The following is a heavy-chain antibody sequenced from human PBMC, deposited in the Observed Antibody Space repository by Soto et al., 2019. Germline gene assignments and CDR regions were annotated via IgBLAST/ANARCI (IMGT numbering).Heavy chain of an antibody. CDR3: ARGRLVPAVNFDY. CDR1: GGSFSGYI. CDR2: IYHSGTS. J-gene: IGHJ4*02. Sequence: SETLSLTCAVYGGSFSGYIWTWIRQTPGKGLQWIGYIYHSGTSFYNPSLKSRVTISVDGSKNQFSLKVNSVTAADTAVYYCARGRLVPAVNFDYWGLGTLVTVSS. V-gene: IGHV4-34*01. D-gene: IGHD2-2*01.